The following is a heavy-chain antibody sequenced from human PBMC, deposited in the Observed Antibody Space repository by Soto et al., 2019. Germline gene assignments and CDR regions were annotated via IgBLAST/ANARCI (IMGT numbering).Heavy chain of an antibody. V-gene: IGHV4-59*01. CDR3: ARDGGIARAYNWFDH. J-gene: IGHJ5*02. Sequence: PSETLSLTCTVSGGSISSYYWSWIRQPPGKGLEWIGYIYYSGSTNYNPSLKSRVTISVDTSKNQFSLNLSSVTAADTALYYCARDGGIARAYNWFDHWGQGALDNVSS. CDR1: GGSISSYY. CDR2: IYYSGST.